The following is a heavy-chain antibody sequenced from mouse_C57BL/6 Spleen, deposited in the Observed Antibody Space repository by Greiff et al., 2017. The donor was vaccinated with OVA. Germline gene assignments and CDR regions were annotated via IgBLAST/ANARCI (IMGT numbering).Heavy chain of an antibody. D-gene: IGHD1-1*01. J-gene: IGHJ4*01. V-gene: IGHV1-39*01. Sequence: EVQRVESGPELVKPGASVKISCKASGYSFTDYNMNWVKQSNGKSLEWIGVINPNYGTTSYNQKFKGKATLTVDQSSSTAYMQLNSLTSEYSAVYYCARTPITTVVPYYAMDYWGQGTSVTVSS. CDR3: ARTPITTVVPYYAMDY. CDR1: GYSFTDYN. CDR2: INPNYGTT.